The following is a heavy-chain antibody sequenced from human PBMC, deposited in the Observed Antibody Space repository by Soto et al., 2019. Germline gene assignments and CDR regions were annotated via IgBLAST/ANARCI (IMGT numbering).Heavy chain of an antibody. V-gene: IGHV3-30-3*01. CDR1: GFIFNTQA. CDR2: ISYDGTNK. Sequence: QVQLVESGGGVVQPGRSLGLSCVASGFIFNTQATHWVRQAPGKGLEWVAVISYDGTNKFYADSVKGRFTISRDNSKNTLYLEMNNLRPDDTSVYYCARDFRKFRYFDLWGRGTLVTVSS. CDR3: ARDFRKFRYFDL. J-gene: IGHJ2*01.